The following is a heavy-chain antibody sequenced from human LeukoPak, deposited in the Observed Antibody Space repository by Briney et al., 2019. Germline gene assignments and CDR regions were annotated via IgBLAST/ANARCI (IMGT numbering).Heavy chain of an antibody. J-gene: IGHJ6*03. V-gene: IGHV3-7*01. D-gene: IGHD3-3*01. CDR2: IRQDGSER. CDR3: ARQNLYYDFWSGYPRDYYYMDV. CDR1: GFIFIHFW. Sequence: GGSLRLSCEASGFIFIHFWMSWVGQAPGKGLEWVASIRQDGSERYYVDSVKGRFNISRDNAKNSLYLQVNSLRVEDTAIYYCARQNLYYDFWSGYPRDYYYMDVWGKGTTVTVSS.